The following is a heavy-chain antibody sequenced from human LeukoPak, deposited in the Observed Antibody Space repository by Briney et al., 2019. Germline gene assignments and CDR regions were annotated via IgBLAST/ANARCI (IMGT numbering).Heavy chain of an antibody. Sequence: SETLSLTCTVSGGSISSYYWSWIRQPPGKGLEWIGYIYYSGSTNYNPSLKSRVTISVDTSKNQFSLKLSSVTAADTAVYYCARGRVPNSWYYYGMDVWGQGTTVTVSS. CDR2: IYYSGST. J-gene: IGHJ6*02. CDR1: GGSISSYY. V-gene: IGHV4-59*08. CDR3: ARGRVPNSWYYYGMDV. D-gene: IGHD5-24*01.